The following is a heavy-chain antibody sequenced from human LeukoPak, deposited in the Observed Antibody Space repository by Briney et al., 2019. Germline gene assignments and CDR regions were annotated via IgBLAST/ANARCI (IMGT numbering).Heavy chain of an antibody. CDR3: ARHSTGGFDY. J-gene: IGHJ4*02. CDR2: IHYGGST. Sequence: KPSETLSLTCTVSGGSINSGSYYWGWIRQPPGKGLEWIGSIHYGGSTYYNPSLKSRVTISIDTSKNQFSLKLSSVTATDTAVYYCARHSTGGFDYWGQGTLVTVSS. CDR1: GGSINSGSYY. D-gene: IGHD7-27*01. V-gene: IGHV4-39*01.